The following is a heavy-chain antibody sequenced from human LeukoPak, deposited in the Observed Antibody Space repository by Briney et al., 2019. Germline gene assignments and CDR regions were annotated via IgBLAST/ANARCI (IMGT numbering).Heavy chain of an antibody. CDR3: AKGGYKFLRYGPDY. V-gene: IGHV3-30*18. CDR2: ISYDGSNK. Sequence: GRSLRLSCAASGFTFSSYGMHWVRQAPGKGLEWVAVISYDGSNKYYADSVKGRFTISRDNSKNTLYLQMNSLRAEDTAVYYCAKGGYKFLRYGPDYWGQGTLVTVSS. D-gene: IGHD5-18*01. J-gene: IGHJ4*02. CDR1: GFTFSSYG.